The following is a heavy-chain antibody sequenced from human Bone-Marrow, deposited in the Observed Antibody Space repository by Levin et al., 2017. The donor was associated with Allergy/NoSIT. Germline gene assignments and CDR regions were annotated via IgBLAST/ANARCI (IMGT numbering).Heavy chain of an antibody. Sequence: GESLKISCAASGFTFSDYAMNWVRQAPGRGLEWVSSISGAGGITYYADSVKGRFSISRDNSKNTLYLQVSSLRDEDTAVYYCAKEPFDSSGYQFDLWGQGILVTVSS. CDR2: ISGAGGIT. CDR1: GFTFSDYA. J-gene: IGHJ5*02. V-gene: IGHV3-23*01. D-gene: IGHD5-12*01. CDR3: AKEPFDSSGYQFDL.